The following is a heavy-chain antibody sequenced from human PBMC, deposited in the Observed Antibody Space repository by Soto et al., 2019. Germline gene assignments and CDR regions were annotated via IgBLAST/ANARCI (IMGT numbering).Heavy chain of an antibody. CDR3: ARGRGSYYGYYYYYGMDV. CDR2: INPSGGST. Sequence: QVQLVQSGAEVKKPGASVKVSCKASGYTFTNYYMHWVRQAPGQGLEWMGIINPSGGSTSYAQKFQGRVTMTRDTSTSTVYMELSSLRSEDTAVYYCARGRGSYYGYYYYYGMDVWGQGTTVTVSS. J-gene: IGHJ6*02. V-gene: IGHV1-46*01. CDR1: GYTFTNYY. D-gene: IGHD1-26*01.